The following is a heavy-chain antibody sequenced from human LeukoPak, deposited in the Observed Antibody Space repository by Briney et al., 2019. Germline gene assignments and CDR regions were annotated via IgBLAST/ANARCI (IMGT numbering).Heavy chain of an antibody. Sequence: GGSLRLSCAASGFTFRTYEMNWVRQAPGKGLEWVSYISGNGRTVYYADSVKGRFTISRDNAKNSLYLQMNSLRVDDTAIYYCARVGSTAEAGTPDYWGQGTLVTVSS. CDR2: ISGNGRTV. V-gene: IGHV3-48*03. CDR3: ARVGSTAEAGTPDY. J-gene: IGHJ4*02. CDR1: GFTFRTYE. D-gene: IGHD6-13*01.